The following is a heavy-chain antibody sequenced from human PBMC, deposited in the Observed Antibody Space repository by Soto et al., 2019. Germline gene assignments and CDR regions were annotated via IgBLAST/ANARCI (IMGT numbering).Heavy chain of an antibody. CDR3: ARDLIAAAGRFDY. Sequence: QVQLVQSGAEVKKPGSSVKVSCKASGGTFSSYTISWVRQAPGQGLEWMGRIIPILGIANYAQKFQGRVTITANKSTSTAYMELSSLRSEVTAVYYCARDLIAAAGRFDYWGQGTLVTVSS. CDR2: IIPILGIA. J-gene: IGHJ4*02. D-gene: IGHD6-13*01. CDR1: GGTFSSYT. V-gene: IGHV1-69*08.